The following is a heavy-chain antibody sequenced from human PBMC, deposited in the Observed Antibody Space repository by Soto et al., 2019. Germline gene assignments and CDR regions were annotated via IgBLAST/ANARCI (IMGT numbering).Heavy chain of an antibody. V-gene: IGHV1-3*01. CDR1: GYTFTSYG. J-gene: IGHJ6*02. CDR2: INAGNGNT. CDR3: ARDPSYYGMDV. Sequence: ALVKVSCKASGYTFTSYGISWVRQAPGQGLEWMGWINAGNGNTKYSQKFQGRVTITRDTSASTAYMELSSLRSEDTAVYYCARDPSYYGMDVWGQGTTVTSP.